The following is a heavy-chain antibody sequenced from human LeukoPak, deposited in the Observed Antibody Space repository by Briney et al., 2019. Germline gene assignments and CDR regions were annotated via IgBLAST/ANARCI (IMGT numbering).Heavy chain of an antibody. D-gene: IGHD6-19*01. V-gene: IGHV3-30*02. CDR1: GFTFSSYG. CDR3: AKEGEFISGWAFHY. J-gene: IGHJ4*02. CDR2: IRYDGSNK. Sequence: PGGSLRLSCAASGFTFSSYGMHWVRQAPGKGLEWVAFIRYDGSNKYYADSVKGRFTISRDNSKNTLYLQLNSLRDDDTAVYYCAKEGEFISGWAFHYWGQGTLVTVSS.